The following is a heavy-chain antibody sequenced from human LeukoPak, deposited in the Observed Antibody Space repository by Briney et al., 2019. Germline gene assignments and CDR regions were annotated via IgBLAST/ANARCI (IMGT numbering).Heavy chain of an antibody. J-gene: IGHJ4*02. V-gene: IGHV3-48*01. D-gene: IGHD1-1*01. CDR1: GXTFNTYS. CDR3: ASGVGTTGTGY. CDR2: ISRSSATI. Sequence: GGSLRLSCAASGXTFNTYSMNWVRQAPGKGLEWLSYISRSSATIYYADSVKGRFTISRDNVKNSLYLQMNSLRGEDTAVYYCASGVGTTGTGYWGQGTRVTVSS.